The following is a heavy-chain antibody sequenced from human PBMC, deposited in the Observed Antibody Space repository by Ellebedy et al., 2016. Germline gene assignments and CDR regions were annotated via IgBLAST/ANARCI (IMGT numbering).Heavy chain of an antibody. D-gene: IGHD4-17*01. J-gene: IGHJ2*01. CDR1: GFTFSSYW. CDR3: ARAYGDPRPWYFDL. V-gene: IGHV3-7*05. Sequence: GESLKISXAASGFTFSSYWMSWVRQAPGKGLEWVANIKQDGSEKYYVDSVKGRFTISRDNAKNSLYLQMNSLRAEDTAVYYCARAYGDPRPWYFDLWGRGTLVTVSS. CDR2: IKQDGSEK.